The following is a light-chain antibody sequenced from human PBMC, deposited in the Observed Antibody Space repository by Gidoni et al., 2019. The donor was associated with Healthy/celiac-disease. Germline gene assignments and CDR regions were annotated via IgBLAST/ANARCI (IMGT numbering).Light chain of an antibody. J-gene: IGKJ5*01. Sequence: EIVLTNSPGTLSFAPGERATLSCRASQSVSSSYLAWYQQNPGQAPRLLIYGASSRATGIPDRFSGSGSGTDFTLTISRLEPEDFAVYYCQQYGSSPLTFGQGTRLEIK. V-gene: IGKV3-20*01. CDR1: QSVSSSY. CDR2: GAS. CDR3: QQYGSSPLT.